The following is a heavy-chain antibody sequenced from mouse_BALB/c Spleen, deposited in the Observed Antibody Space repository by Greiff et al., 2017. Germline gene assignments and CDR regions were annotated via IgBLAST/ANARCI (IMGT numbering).Heavy chain of an antibody. CDR1: GYSITSDYA. J-gene: IGHJ4*01. V-gene: IGHV3-2*02. CDR2: ISYSGST. CDR3: ARGTYYGNLYAMDY. Sequence: DVKLQESGPGLVKPSQSLSLTCTVTGYSITSDYAWNWIRQFPGNKLEWMGYISYSGSTSYNPSLKSRISITRDTSKNQFFLQLNSVTTEDTATYYCARGTYYGNLYAMDYWGQGTSVTVSS. D-gene: IGHD2-1*01.